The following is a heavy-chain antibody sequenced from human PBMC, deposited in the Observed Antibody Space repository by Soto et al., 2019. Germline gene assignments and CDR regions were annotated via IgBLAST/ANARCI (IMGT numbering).Heavy chain of an antibody. Sequence: GGSLRLSCAASGFTFSNAWMSWVRQAPGKGLEWVGRIKSKTDGGTTDYAAPVKGRFTISRDDSKNTLYLQMNSLKTEATAVYYCTTDPVAYCSGGSCYPLDYWGQGTLVTVSS. J-gene: IGHJ4*02. CDR1: GFTFSNAW. CDR2: IKSKTDGGTT. V-gene: IGHV3-15*01. CDR3: TTDPVAYCSGGSCYPLDY. D-gene: IGHD2-15*01.